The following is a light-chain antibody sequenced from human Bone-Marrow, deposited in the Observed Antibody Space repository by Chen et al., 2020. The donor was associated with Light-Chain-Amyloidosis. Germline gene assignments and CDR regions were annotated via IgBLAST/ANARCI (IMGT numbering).Light chain of an antibody. J-gene: IGLJ3*02. CDR3: QVWDRSSDRPV. V-gene: IGLV3-21*02. CDR2: DGS. CDR1: NIGSTS. Sequence: SYVLTQPSSVSVAPGQTATIARGGHNIGSTSVHWYQQTPGQAPLLVVFDGSDRPIGIPYRLSGSNAGNAATLTISGGEAGDEADYYCQVWDRSSDRPVFGGGTKLTVL.